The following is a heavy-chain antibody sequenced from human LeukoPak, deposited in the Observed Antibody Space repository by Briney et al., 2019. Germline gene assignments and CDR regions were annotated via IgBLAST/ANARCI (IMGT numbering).Heavy chain of an antibody. V-gene: IGHV3-74*03. CDR2: INTYGTST. CDR1: GFTFSSYW. CDR3: ARGSTTVTTKDWFDP. Sequence: GSLRLSCAASGFTFSSYWMHWVRQVPGKGLVWFARINTYGTSTTYGDSVEGRFTISRDNAKNTLYLEMNSLRDDDTAVYYCARGSTTVTTKDWFDPWGQGTQVTVSS. D-gene: IGHD4-17*01. J-gene: IGHJ5*02.